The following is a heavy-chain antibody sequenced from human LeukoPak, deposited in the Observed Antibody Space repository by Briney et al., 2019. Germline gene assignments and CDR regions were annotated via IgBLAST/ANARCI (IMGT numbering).Heavy chain of an antibody. V-gene: IGHV3-64*01. CDR3: ARGRREYSSSWLNY. CDR1: GFTFSSYA. CDR2: ISSNGGST. Sequence: GGSLRLSCVASGFTFSSYAMHWVRQAPGKGLEYVSAISSNGGSTYYANSVKGRFTISRDNSKNTLYLQMGSLRAEDMAVYYCARGRREYSSSWLNYWGQGTLVTVSS. D-gene: IGHD6-13*01. J-gene: IGHJ4*02.